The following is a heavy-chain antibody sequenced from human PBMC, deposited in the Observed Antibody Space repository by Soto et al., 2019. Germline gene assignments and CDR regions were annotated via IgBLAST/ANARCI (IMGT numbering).Heavy chain of an antibody. J-gene: IGHJ5*02. Sequence: EVQLVESGGGLVQPGGSLRLSCATSGFNFDDYAMDWLRQVPGKGLEWVSSIDWNSAGIAYADSVRGRFTISRDNAKKSLYLFMNSLRVEDTAFYYCARDMEAVARRGGWFDPWGQGTLVTVSS. D-gene: IGHD6-19*01. V-gene: IGHV3-9*01. CDR1: GFNFDDYA. CDR2: IDWNSAGI. CDR3: ARDMEAVARRGGWFDP.